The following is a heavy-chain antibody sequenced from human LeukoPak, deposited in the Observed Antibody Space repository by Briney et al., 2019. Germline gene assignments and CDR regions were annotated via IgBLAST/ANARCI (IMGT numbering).Heavy chain of an antibody. D-gene: IGHD6-25*01. J-gene: IGHJ3*02. V-gene: IGHV3-33*01. CDR1: GFTFSSHG. CDR2: IWYDGSNK. CDR3: ARDPQRSFDI. Sequence: PGGSLRLSCAASGFTFSSHGMHWVRQAPGKGLEWVAAIWYDGSNKYYADSVKGRFGISRDDSKNTLYLQMNSLRAEDTAVYYCARDPQRSFDIWGQGTMVTVSS.